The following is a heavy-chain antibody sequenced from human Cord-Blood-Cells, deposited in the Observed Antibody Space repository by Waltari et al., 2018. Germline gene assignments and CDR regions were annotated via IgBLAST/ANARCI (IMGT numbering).Heavy chain of an antibody. Sequence: EVQLVEAGGGWVQPAWSLRLSCAAPGFTFSIYWIGWVRQAPGKGLEWVANIKQDGSEKYYVDSVKGRFTISRDNAKNSLYLQMNSLRAEDTAVYYCARGGGSTDFDYWGQGTLVTVSS. CDR3: ARGGGSTDFDY. CDR2: IKQDGSEK. V-gene: IGHV3-7*01. D-gene: IGHD2-21*02. J-gene: IGHJ4*02. CDR1: GFTFSIYW.